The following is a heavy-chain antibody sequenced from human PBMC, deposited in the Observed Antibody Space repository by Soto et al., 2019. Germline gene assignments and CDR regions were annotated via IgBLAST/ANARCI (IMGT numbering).Heavy chain of an antibody. CDR3: ARGVRIGRSGYFDY. CDR1: GGSISSGGYS. CDR2: IYHSGST. V-gene: IGHV4-30-2*01. Sequence: PWETLSLTCAVSGGSISSGGYSWSWIRQPPGKGLEWIGYIYHSGSTYYNPSLKSRVTISVDRSKNQFSLKLSSVTAAVTAVYYCARGVRIGRSGYFDYWGQGTLVTVSS. D-gene: IGHD3-3*01. J-gene: IGHJ4*02.